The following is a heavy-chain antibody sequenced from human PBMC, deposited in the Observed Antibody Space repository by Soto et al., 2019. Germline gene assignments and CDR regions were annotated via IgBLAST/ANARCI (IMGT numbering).Heavy chain of an antibody. Sequence: EVQLVESGGGLVQPGGSLRLSCAASGFTFSNYSMNWVRQAPGKGLEWVSYISSDSTIYYADSVKGRFTISRDNAKNSRYLQMNSLRAEDTAVYYCARETQWLNWFDPWGQGTLVTVSS. CDR3: ARETQWLNWFDP. CDR2: ISSDSTI. J-gene: IGHJ5*02. CDR1: GFTFSNYS. D-gene: IGHD6-19*01. V-gene: IGHV3-48*01.